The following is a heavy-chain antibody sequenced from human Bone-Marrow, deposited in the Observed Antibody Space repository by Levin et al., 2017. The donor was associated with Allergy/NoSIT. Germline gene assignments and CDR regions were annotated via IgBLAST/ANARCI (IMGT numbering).Heavy chain of an antibody. J-gene: IGHJ4*02. CDR3: ARIQGVCGGDCYPRFDY. Sequence: GGSLRLSCAASGFTFSSYSMNWVRQAPGKGLEWVSSISSSSSYIYYADSVKGRFTISRDNAKNSLYLQMNSLRAEDTAVYYCARIQGVCGGDCYPRFDYWGQGTLVTVSS. CDR1: GFTFSSYS. D-gene: IGHD2-21*02. CDR2: ISSSSSYI. V-gene: IGHV3-21*01.